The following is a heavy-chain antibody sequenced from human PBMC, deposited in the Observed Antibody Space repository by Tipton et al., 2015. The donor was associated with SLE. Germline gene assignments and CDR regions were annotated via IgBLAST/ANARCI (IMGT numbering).Heavy chain of an antibody. Sequence: SLRLSCAASGITFSFYTMNWVRQAPGKGLEWVSSISRDSYIYYADSVKGRFTISRDNARNSLYLQMNSLRAEDMAVYYCARENTYAYYMDVWGKGTTVTVSS. CDR3: ARENTYAYYMDV. J-gene: IGHJ6*03. CDR1: GITFSFYT. CDR2: ISRDSYI. V-gene: IGHV3-21*01. D-gene: IGHD3-16*01.